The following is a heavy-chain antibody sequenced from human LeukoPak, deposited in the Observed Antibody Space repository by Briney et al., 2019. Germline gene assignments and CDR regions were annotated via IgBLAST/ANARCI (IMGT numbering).Heavy chain of an antibody. J-gene: IGHJ4*02. CDR2: ISPSGGST. V-gene: IGHV1-46*01. Sequence: ASVKVSCKAFGYTFTSNYMHWVRQAPGQGPEWMGVISPSGGSTTYAQKFQGRVTLTRDMSTSTDYLELSRLRSDDTAVYYCARSWRFCSGDSCYPIDYWGQGTLVTVSS. D-gene: IGHD2-15*01. CDR1: GYTFTSNY. CDR3: ARSWRFCSGDSCYPIDY.